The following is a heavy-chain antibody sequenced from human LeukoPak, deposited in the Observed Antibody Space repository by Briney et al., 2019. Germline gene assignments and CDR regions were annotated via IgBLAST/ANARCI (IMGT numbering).Heavy chain of an antibody. J-gene: IGHJ4*02. CDR3: AKSYGYGYGTFGY. Sequence: GGSLRLSCVVSGFTFSTYAMNWVRQAPGKGLEWVSVISGSGDNTYYADSVKGRFTISRDNSKNTLFLQMNSLRAEDTAVYYCAKSYGYGYGTFGYWGQGTLVTVSS. CDR2: ISGSGDNT. D-gene: IGHD5-18*01. V-gene: IGHV3-23*01. CDR1: GFTFSTYA.